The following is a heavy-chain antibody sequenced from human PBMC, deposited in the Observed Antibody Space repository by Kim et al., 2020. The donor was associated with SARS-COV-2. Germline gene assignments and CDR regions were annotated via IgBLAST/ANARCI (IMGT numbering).Heavy chain of an antibody. V-gene: IGHV4-31*03. CDR3: ARVAEVVPDAKYYFDY. CDR2: IYYSGST. Sequence: SETLSLTCTVSGGSISSGGYYWSWIRQHPGKGLEWIGYIYYSGSTYYNPSLKSRVTISVDTSTNQFSLKLSSVTAADTAVYYCARVAEVVPDAKYYFDYWGQGTLVTVSS. J-gene: IGHJ4*02. D-gene: IGHD2-2*01. CDR1: GGSISSGGYY.